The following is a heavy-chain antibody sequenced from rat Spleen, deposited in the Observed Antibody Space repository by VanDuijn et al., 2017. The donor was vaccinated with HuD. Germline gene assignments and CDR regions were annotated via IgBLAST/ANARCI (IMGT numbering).Heavy chain of an antibody. J-gene: IGHJ2*01. CDR2: ISSGGHA. Sequence: QVQLKESGPGLVQPSQTLSLTCTVSGFSLTSNGVSWVRQPPGKGLEWIATISSGGHAYYNSEFKSRLSISRDTSQNQVFLKMNSLKTEDTGVYYCARGTGFDYWGQGVMVTVSS. V-gene: IGHV2S12*01. CDR3: ARGTGFDY. D-gene: IGHD5-1*01. CDR1: GFSLTSNG.